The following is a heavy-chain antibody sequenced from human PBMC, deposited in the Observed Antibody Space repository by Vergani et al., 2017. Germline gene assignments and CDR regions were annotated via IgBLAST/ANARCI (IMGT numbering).Heavy chain of an antibody. V-gene: IGHV3-48*03. J-gene: IGHJ4*02. D-gene: IGHD1-26*01. Sequence: EVQLVESGGGLVQPGGSLRLSCAASGFTFSSYEMNWVRQAPGKGLEWVSYISSSGSTIYYADSVKGRFTISRDNAKNSLYLQMNSLRAEDTAVYYCARLPYSGSYPVDYWGQGTLVTVSS. CDR2: ISSSGSTI. CDR1: GFTFSSYE. CDR3: ARLPYSGSYPVDY.